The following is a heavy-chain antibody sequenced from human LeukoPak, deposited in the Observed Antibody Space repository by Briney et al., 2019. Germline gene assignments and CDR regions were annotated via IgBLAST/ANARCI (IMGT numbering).Heavy chain of an antibody. CDR2: IYYSGST. V-gene: IGHV4-59*12. Sequence: PSETLSLTCTVSGGSISSYYWSWIRQPPGKGLEWIGYIYYSGSTTYNPSLKSRVTISVDTSKNQFSLKLSSVTAADTAVYYCARETRRYYDSSGYYYDYWGQGTLVTVSS. J-gene: IGHJ4*02. CDR3: ARETRRYYDSSGYYYDY. D-gene: IGHD3-22*01. CDR1: GGSISSYY.